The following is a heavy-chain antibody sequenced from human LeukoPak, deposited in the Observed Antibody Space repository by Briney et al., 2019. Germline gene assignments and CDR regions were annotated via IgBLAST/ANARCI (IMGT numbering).Heavy chain of an antibody. V-gene: IGHV4-30-4*01. Sequence: PSGTLSLTCTVSGGSISSGDYYWSWIRQSPGKGLEWIGYIYYSGSTSYNPSLKSRVTISVDTSKNQFSLKLSSMTAADTAVYYCARGPNYVWGSYRYFDYWGQGTLVTVSS. CDR3: ARGPNYVWGSYRYFDY. CDR2: IYYSGST. J-gene: IGHJ4*02. CDR1: GGSISSGDYY. D-gene: IGHD3-16*02.